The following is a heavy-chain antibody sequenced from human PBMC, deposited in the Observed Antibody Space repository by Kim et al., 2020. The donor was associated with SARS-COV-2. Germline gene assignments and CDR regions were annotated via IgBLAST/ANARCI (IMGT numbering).Heavy chain of an antibody. J-gene: IGHJ5*02. D-gene: IGHD4-17*01. Sequence: YTPSLKSRVTISVDTSKNQFSLKLSSVTATDTAVYYWACYGDYCYNWFDPWGQGTLVTVSS. V-gene: IGHV4-39*01. CDR3: ACYGDYCYNWFDP.